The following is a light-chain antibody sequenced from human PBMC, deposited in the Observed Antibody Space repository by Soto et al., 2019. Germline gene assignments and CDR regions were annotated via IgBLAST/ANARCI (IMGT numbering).Light chain of an antibody. Sequence: EIVLTQSPGTLSLSPGERATLSCRASQSVSSNYLAWYQQKPGQAPRLLIYDASTRATGIPDRFSGSGSETDFTLTISRLEPEYFAVYYCQQYGSSPLTFGGGTKVEIK. CDR2: DAS. CDR1: QSVSSNY. J-gene: IGKJ4*01. CDR3: QQYGSSPLT. V-gene: IGKV3-20*01.